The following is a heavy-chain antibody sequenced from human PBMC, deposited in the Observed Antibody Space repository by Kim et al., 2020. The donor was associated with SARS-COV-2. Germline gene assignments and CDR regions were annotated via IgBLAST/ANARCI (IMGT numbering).Heavy chain of an antibody. D-gene: IGHD3-3*01. J-gene: IGHJ4*02. CDR3: ARARYDFWSGYYTNGIFDY. V-gene: IGHV4-34*01. Sequence: SRVTISVDTSKNQFSLKLSSVTAADTAVYYCARARYDFWSGYYTNGIFDYWGQGTLVTVSS.